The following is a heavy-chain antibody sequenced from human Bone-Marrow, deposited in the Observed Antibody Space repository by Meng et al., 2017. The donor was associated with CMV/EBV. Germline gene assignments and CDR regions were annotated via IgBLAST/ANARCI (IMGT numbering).Heavy chain of an antibody. CDR2: IYYSGST. Sequence: SETLSLTCTVSGGSISSYYWSWIRQPPGKGLEWIGYIYYSGSTNYNPSLKSRVTISVDTSKNQFSLNLSSVTAADTAVYYCARGSSDYWSGYTHFDYWGQGTLVTASS. V-gene: IGHV4-59*01. J-gene: IGHJ4*02. CDR1: GGSISSYY. CDR3: ARGSSDYWSGYTHFDY. D-gene: IGHD3-3*01.